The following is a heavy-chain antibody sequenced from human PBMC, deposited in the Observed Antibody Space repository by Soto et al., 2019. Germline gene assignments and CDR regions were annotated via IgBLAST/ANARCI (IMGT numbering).Heavy chain of an antibody. V-gene: IGHV2-5*02. CDR3: ARIRTTSSLFDY. D-gene: IGHD6-13*01. J-gene: IGHJ4*02. CDR1: GFSLSASGVA. Sequence: QITLKESGPTLVKPTQTLTLTCTFSGFSLSASGVAVGWIRQPPAKALEWLALIDWDDDKRYSPSLRSRLTITQDTSKNQVVLTMTNMDPVDTATYYCARIRTTSSLFDYWGQGTLVTVSS. CDR2: IDWDDDK.